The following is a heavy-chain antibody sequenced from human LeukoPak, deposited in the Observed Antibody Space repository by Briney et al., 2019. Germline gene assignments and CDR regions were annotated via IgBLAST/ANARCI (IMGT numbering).Heavy chain of an antibody. CDR1: GFTFSNYW. Sequence: PGGSLRLSCAASGFTFSNYWMSWVRQAPGKGLEWVANIKQDGSEKYYVDYVKGRFTISRDNAKNSLYLQMNSLRAEDTAVYYCARVCIPFSHLDAFDIWGQGTMVTVSS. J-gene: IGHJ3*02. CDR2: IKQDGSEK. D-gene: IGHD3-16*01. CDR3: ARVCIPFSHLDAFDI. V-gene: IGHV3-7*01.